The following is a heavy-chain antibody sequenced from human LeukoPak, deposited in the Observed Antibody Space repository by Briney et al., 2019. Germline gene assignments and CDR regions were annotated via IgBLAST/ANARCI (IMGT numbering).Heavy chain of an antibody. V-gene: IGHV3-7*01. CDR2: IKQDGSDK. Sequence: GGSLRLSCAASGFTFNGYWMSWVRQAPGKGLEWVANIKQDGSDKYYVDSVKGRFTISRDNAKNSLYLQMNSLRAEDTAVYYCARERRYYYDSSGYPSYYFDYWGQGTLVTVSS. J-gene: IGHJ4*02. CDR3: ARERRYYYDSSGYPSYYFDY. D-gene: IGHD3-22*01. CDR1: GFTFNGYW.